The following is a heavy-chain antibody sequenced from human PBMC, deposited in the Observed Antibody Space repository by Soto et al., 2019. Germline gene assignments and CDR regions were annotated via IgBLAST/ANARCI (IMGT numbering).Heavy chain of an antibody. CDR1: GYTLTELS. CDR3: AIGLGGSGSSCYYFAY. D-gene: IGHD3-10*01. V-gene: IGHV1-24*01. Sequence: ASVKVSCKVSGYTLTELSMHWVRQAPGKGLEWMGGFDPEDGETIYAQKFQGRVTMTEDTSTDTAYMELSSLRSEDTAVYYCAIGLGGSGSSCYYFAYWGQGTLVTVSS. CDR2: FDPEDGET. J-gene: IGHJ4*02.